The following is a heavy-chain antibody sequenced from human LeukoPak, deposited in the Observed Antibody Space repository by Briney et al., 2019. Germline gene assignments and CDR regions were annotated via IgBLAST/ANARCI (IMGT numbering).Heavy chain of an antibody. D-gene: IGHD6-19*01. V-gene: IGHV3-15*01. CDR2: IKNKADRGTT. CDR3: AREGALAGILDF. Sequence: PGRSLRLSCTASGFTFGDYAMSWVRQAPGKGLEWVGRIKNKADRGTTNYAARVKGRFIVSRDDSKNTLYLQMNSLKTEDTAVYYCAREGALAGILDFWGQGALVTVSS. J-gene: IGHJ4*02. CDR1: GFTFGDYA.